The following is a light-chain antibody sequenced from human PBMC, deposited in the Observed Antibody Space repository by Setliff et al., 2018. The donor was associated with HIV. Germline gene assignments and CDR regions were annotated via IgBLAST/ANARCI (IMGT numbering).Light chain of an antibody. CDR3: TSYTINTLYV. CDR1: SDDIGRYYY. CDR2: DVS. Sequence: QSALTHPASVSRSPGQAITISCTGTSDDIGRYYYVAWYQQLPGKAPKLIMYDVSHRPSGVSTRFSGSKSGDTASLTIAGLQAEDEAHYYCTSYTINTLYVFGSGTKVTVL. V-gene: IGLV2-14*03. J-gene: IGLJ1*01.